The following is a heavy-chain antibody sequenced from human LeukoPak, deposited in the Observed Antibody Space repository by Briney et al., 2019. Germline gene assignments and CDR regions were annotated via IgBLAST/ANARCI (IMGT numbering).Heavy chain of an antibody. J-gene: IGHJ4*02. CDR1: GGSISSGGYY. CDR2: IYYSGST. CDR3: ARGPQAARNSYCSGGSCYWGYYFDY. V-gene: IGHV4-31*03. Sequence: PSETLSLTCTVSGGSISSGGYYWSWIRQHPGKGLEWIGYIYYSGSTYYNPSLKSRVTISVDTSKNQFSLKLSSVTAADTAVYYCARGPQAARNSYCSGGSCYWGYYFDYWGQGTLVTVSS. D-gene: IGHD2-15*01.